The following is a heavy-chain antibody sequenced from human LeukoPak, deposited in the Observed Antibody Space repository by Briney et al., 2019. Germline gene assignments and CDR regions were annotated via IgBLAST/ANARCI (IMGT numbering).Heavy chain of an antibody. CDR1: GYNFINYW. Sequence: GESLKISCQASGYNFINYWIGWVRQMPGKGLEWMGIIYPDDSDTRYSPSFQGQVTISADKSISTAYLQWSSLKASDTAMYYCARVSDSSGYYYDWFDPWGQGTLVTVSS. CDR2: IYPDDSDT. D-gene: IGHD3-22*01. V-gene: IGHV5-51*01. J-gene: IGHJ5*02. CDR3: ARVSDSSGYYYDWFDP.